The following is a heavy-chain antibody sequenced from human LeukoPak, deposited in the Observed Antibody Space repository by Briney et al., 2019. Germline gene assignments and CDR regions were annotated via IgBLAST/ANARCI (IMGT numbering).Heavy chain of an antibody. CDR1: GGSFSGYY. Sequence: PSETLSLTCAVYGGSFSGYYWGWIRQPPGKGLEWIGSIYYSGSTYYNPSLKSRVTISVDTSKNQFSLKLSSVTAADTAVYYCARRIGYCSGGSCYSAVWFDPWGQGTLVTVSS. V-gene: IGHV4-34*01. D-gene: IGHD2-15*01. J-gene: IGHJ5*02. CDR3: ARRIGYCSGGSCYSAVWFDP. CDR2: IYYSGST.